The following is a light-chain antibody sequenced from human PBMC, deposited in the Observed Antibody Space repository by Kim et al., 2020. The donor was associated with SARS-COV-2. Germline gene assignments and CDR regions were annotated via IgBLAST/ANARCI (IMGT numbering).Light chain of an antibody. CDR1: SLRSYY. CDR3: NSRDSSGNQV. J-gene: IGLJ2*01. CDR2: GKN. Sequence: ELTQDPAVSVALGQTVRITCQGDSLRSYYASWYQQKPGQAPVLVIYGKNNRPSGIPDRFSGSSSGNTASLTITGAQAEDEADYYCNSRDSSGNQVFGGG. V-gene: IGLV3-19*01.